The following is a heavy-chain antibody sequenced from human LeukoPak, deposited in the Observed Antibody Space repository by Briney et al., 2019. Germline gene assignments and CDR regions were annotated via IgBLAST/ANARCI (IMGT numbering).Heavy chain of an antibody. J-gene: IGHJ4*02. D-gene: IGHD6-19*01. V-gene: IGHV3-74*01. CDR3: ARAGWYRWDH. CDR1: GFTFSTYW. Sequence: GGSLRLSCAASGFTFSTYWMHWVRQAPGKGLEWVSRINSDGTTTNYADSVKGRFTISRDNAKNTLYLQMNTLRVEDTAVYYCARAGWYRWDHWGQGTLVTVFS. CDR2: INSDGTTT.